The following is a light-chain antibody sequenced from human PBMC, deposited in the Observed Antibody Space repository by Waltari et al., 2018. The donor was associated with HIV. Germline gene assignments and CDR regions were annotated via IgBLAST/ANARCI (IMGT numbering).Light chain of an antibody. CDR2: KDT. J-gene: IGLJ3*02. CDR1: AMPNQY. Sequence: SSELTQPPSVSVPPGQTARITCSGDAMPNQYAYWYQKKPGQAPILIIYKDTERPSGIPERFSGSTSGTTVTLTISGVQAEDEADYHCQSADSSGAYWVFGGGTRLTVL. CDR3: QSADSSGAYWV. V-gene: IGLV3-25*03.